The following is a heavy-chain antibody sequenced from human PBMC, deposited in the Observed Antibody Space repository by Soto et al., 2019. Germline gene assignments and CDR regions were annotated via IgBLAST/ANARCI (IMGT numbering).Heavy chain of an antibody. CDR2: IYYSGST. CDR3: ARDSGLEMATISYFDY. J-gene: IGHJ4*02. CDR1: GGSVSSGSYY. Sequence: LFLTCTVSGGSVSSGSYYWSWIRQPPGKGLEWIGYIYYSGSTNYNPSLKSRVTISVDTSKNQFSLKLSSVTAADTAVYYCARDSGLEMATISYFDYWGQGTLVTVSS. D-gene: IGHD5-12*01. V-gene: IGHV4-61*01.